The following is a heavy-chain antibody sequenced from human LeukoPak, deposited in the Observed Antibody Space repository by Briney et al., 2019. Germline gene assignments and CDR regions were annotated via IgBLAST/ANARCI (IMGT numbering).Heavy chain of an antibody. CDR3: ARVSALLWFGDHGAFDI. CDR2: INPNSGGT. Sequence: GESLKISCKGSGYTFTGYYMHWVRQAPGQGLEWMGWINPNSGGTNYAQKFQGRVTMTRDTSISTAYMELSRLRSDDTAVYYCARVSALLWFGDHGAFDIWGQGTMVTVSS. D-gene: IGHD3-10*01. V-gene: IGHV1-2*02. J-gene: IGHJ3*02. CDR1: GYTFTGYY.